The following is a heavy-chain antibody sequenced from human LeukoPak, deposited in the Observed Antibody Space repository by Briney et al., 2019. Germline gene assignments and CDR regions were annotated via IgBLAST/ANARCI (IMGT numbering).Heavy chain of an antibody. CDR3: VQGPYLDY. CDR1: GFTVSSNY. D-gene: IGHD2-21*01. V-gene: IGHV3-53*01. Sequence: GGSLRLSCAASGFTVSSNYMSWVRQAPGKGLEWVSVIYSGGSTYYADSVKGRFTISRDNSKNTLYLQMKSLRAEDTALYFCVQGPYLDYWGQGTLVTVSS. J-gene: IGHJ4*02. CDR2: IYSGGST.